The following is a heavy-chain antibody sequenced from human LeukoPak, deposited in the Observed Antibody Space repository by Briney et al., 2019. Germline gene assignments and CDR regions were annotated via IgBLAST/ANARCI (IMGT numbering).Heavy chain of an antibody. D-gene: IGHD6-13*01. CDR3: ARYTTVPGYSSSWYPRELRGSGGLKAFDY. J-gene: IGHJ4*02. V-gene: IGHV4-34*01. CDR2: INHIGST. Sequence: NPSETLSLTCAVYGGSFSGYYWSWIRQPPGKGLEWIGEINHIGSTNYNPSLKSRVTISVDTSKNQFSLKLSSVTAADTAVYYCARYTTVPGYSSSWYPRELRGSGGLKAFDYWGQGTLVTVSS. CDR1: GGSFSGYY.